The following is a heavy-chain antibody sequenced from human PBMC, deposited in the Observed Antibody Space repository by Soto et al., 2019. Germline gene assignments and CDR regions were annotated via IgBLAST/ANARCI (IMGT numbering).Heavy chain of an antibody. CDR2: ISSSSITI. CDR1: GFTFSSYS. Sequence: GGSLRLSCAASGFTFSSYSINWGRQAPGKGLEWVSYISSSSITIYYADSVKGRFTISRDNAKNSLYLQMNSLRDEDTAVYYCARDAGYSYGPFDYWGQGTLVTVSS. CDR3: ARDAGYSYGPFDY. D-gene: IGHD5-18*01. J-gene: IGHJ4*02. V-gene: IGHV3-48*02.